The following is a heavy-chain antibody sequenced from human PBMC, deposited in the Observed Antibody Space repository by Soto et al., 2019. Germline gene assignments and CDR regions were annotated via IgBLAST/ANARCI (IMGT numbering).Heavy chain of an antibody. CDR3: ARYLPAGGGWFDP. J-gene: IGHJ5*02. V-gene: IGHV1-69*02. CDR1: GGTFSSYT. Sequence: QVQLVQSGAEVKKPGSSVKVSCKASGGTFSSYTISWVRQAPGQGLEWMGRIIPILGIANYAQKFQGRVTITADKSTSTAYMEMRSLRSEDTAVYYCARYLPAGGGWFDPWGEGTLVSVCS. CDR2: IIPILGIA. D-gene: IGHD2-2*01.